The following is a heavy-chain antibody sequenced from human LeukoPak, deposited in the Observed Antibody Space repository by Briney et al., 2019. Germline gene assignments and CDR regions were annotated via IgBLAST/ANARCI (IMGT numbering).Heavy chain of an antibody. Sequence: PGGSLRLSCAASGFTFSNYGMHWVRQAPGKGLEWVSFIRYDGSNKYYADSVKGRFTISRDNSKNTLYLQMNSLRAEDTAVYCAKSMDILTGYLWSLDYWGQGTLVTVSS. CDR2: IRYDGSNK. V-gene: IGHV3-30*02. D-gene: IGHD3-9*01. CDR3: AKSMDILTGYLWSLDY. CDR1: GFTFSNYG. J-gene: IGHJ4*02.